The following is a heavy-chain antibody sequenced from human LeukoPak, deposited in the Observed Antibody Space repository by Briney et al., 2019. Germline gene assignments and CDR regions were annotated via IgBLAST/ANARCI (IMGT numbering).Heavy chain of an antibody. Sequence: TGGSLRLSCAASGFTFSSYEMNWVRQAPGKGLEWVSYISSSGSTIYYADSVKGRFTISRDNAKNSLYLQMNSLRAEDTAVYYCARDGYYDSSGTLGGFDVYWGQGTLVTVSS. CDR2: ISSSGSTI. J-gene: IGHJ4*02. CDR1: GFTFSSYE. D-gene: IGHD3-22*01. V-gene: IGHV3-48*03. CDR3: ARDGYYDSSGTLGGFDVY.